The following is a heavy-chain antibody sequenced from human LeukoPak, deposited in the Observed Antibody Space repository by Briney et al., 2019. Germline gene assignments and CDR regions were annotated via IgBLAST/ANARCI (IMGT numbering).Heavy chain of an antibody. CDR3: SRDSEYQLHQNYIDA. D-gene: IGHD2-2*01. CDR2: VNPGSGVP. Sequence: GASVKVSCKASGYSFTGHYIHWVRQAPGQGLEWIGWVNPGSGVPDYAQKFKGRVTVTRNASINTTYMKLSRMTADDTAVYCCSRDSEYQLHQNYIDAWGQGTLVIVSS. J-gene: IGHJ5*01. V-gene: IGHV1-2*02. CDR1: GYSFTGHY.